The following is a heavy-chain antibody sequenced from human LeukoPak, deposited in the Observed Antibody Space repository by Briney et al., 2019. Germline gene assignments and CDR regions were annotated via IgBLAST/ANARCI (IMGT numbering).Heavy chain of an antibody. CDR3: ARARNGTLKY. Sequence: GGSLRLSCAASGFTFSHYAMHWVRQAPGKGLEWVAVIAYDGSHQYSADSVKGRLTISRDNSRHTLYLQMNSLRPEDTAVYYCARARNGTLKYWGQGTLVTVSS. J-gene: IGHJ4*02. D-gene: IGHD1-26*01. CDR1: GFTFSHYA. V-gene: IGHV3-30*01. CDR2: IAYDGSHQ.